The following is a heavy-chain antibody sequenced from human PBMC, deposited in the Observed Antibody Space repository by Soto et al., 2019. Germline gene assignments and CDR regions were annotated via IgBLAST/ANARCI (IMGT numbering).Heavy chain of an antibody. CDR1: GFTFSSYG. Sequence: PGGSLRLSCAASGFTFSSYGMHWVRQAPGKGLEWVAVIWYDGSNKYYADSVKGRFTISRDNSKNTLYLQMNSLRAEDTAVYYCARDNSDDFWSGYYTDWGQGTLVTVSS. J-gene: IGHJ4*02. D-gene: IGHD3-3*01. V-gene: IGHV3-33*01. CDR2: IWYDGSNK. CDR3: ARDNSDDFWSGYYTD.